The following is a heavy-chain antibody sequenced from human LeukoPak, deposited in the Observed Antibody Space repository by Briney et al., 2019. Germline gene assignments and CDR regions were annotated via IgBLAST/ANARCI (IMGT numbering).Heavy chain of an antibody. CDR3: AKSLFDSTEGLGLDV. V-gene: IGHV3-23*05. D-gene: IGHD3-10*02. Sequence: GGSLRLSCAASGFTFTSFAMAWVRQAPGKGLEWVATIRNNGANTYYADSVKGRFATSRDNSRSILYLQMNSLRAEDTALYFCAKSLFDSTEGLGLDVWGQGTTVTVSS. CDR2: IRNNGANT. J-gene: IGHJ6*02. CDR1: GFTFTSFA.